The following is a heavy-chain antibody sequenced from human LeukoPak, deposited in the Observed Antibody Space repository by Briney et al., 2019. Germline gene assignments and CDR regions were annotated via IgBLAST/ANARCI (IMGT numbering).Heavy chain of an antibody. CDR1: GYTFTGYY. V-gene: IGHV1-2*04. D-gene: IGHD1-26*01. CDR2: INPNSGGT. CDR3: ARGYLDAFDI. J-gene: IGHJ3*02. Sequence: GASVRVSCKASGYTFTGYYMHWVRQAPGQGGERMGWINPNSGGTNYAQHFQRWLTLTSDTSITTPYMELSRLRSDDTAVYYCARGYLDAFDILRQGTMVTVSS.